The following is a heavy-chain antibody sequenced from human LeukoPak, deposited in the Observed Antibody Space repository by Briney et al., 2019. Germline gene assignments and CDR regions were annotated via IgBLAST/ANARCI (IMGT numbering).Heavy chain of an antibody. Sequence: GRSLGLSCAASGFTFSSYGMRWVRQAPGKGLGWVAVISYDGSNKYYADSVKGRFTISRDNSKNTLYLQMNSLRAEDTAVYYCAKIQYSSSWYSDYWGQGTLVTVSS. J-gene: IGHJ4*02. D-gene: IGHD6-13*01. CDR2: ISYDGSNK. CDR3: AKIQYSSSWYSDY. CDR1: GFTFSSYG. V-gene: IGHV3-30*18.